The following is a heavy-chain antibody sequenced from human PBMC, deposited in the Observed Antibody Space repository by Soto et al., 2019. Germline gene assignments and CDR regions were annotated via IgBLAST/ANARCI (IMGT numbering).Heavy chain of an antibody. CDR3: ASDPISGFGSDYYAMDA. CDR1: GFTFSSYA. J-gene: IGHJ6*02. CDR2: ISYDGSNK. D-gene: IGHD3-3*01. Sequence: QVQLVESGGGVVQPGRSLRLSCAASGFTFSSYAMHWVRQAPGKGLEWVAVISYDGSNKYYADSVKGRFTISRDNSKNTLYLPMNSQRAEYTAVNYCASDPISGFGSDYYAMDAGAQETTVTVS. V-gene: IGHV3-30-3*01.